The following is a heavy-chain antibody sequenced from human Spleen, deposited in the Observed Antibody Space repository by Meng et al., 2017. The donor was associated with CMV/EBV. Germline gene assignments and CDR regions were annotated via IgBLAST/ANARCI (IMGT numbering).Heavy chain of an antibody. CDR3: ASPGGVYGGKGLYYGMDV. J-gene: IGHJ6*02. CDR2: MDPNNGNT. Sequence: ASVKVSCKASGYSFTTYEINWLRQATGQGLEWMGRMDPNNGNTGYAQKFQGRVTMTRDTSINTAYMELSSLRSDDTAIYYCASPGGVYGGKGLYYGMDVWGQGTTVTVSS. D-gene: IGHD4-23*01. CDR1: GYSFTTYE. V-gene: IGHV1-8*01.